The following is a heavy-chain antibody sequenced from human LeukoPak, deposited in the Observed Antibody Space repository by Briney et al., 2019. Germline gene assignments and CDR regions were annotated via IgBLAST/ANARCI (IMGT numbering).Heavy chain of an antibody. J-gene: IGHJ4*02. CDR1: RFTFSTYW. CDR3: ASRGWYQQD. Sequence: PGGSLRLSCAASRFTFSTYWMSWVRQAPGKELEWVANINQDGSEKYYVDSVKGRFTISRDNAKNSLYLQMNSLRVEDAAVYYCASRGWYQQDWRLGTLVTVSS. V-gene: IGHV3-7*01. CDR2: INQDGSEK. D-gene: IGHD2-15*01.